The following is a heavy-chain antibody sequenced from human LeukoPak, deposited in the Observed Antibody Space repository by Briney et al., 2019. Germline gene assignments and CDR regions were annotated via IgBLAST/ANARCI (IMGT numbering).Heavy chain of an antibody. J-gene: IGHJ4*02. V-gene: IGHV4-4*07. CDR2: IYTSGST. CDR3: ARWAAAGQGKYYFDY. CDR1: GGSISSYY. D-gene: IGHD6-13*01. Sequence: SETLSLTCTVSGGSISSYYWSWIRQPAGKGLEWIGRIYTSGSTNYNPSLKSRVTISVDTSKNQFSLKLSSVTAADTAVYYCARWAAAGQGKYYFDYWGQGTLVTVSS.